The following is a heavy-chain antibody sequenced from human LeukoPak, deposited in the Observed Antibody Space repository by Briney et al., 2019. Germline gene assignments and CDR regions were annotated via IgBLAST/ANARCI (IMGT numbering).Heavy chain of an antibody. J-gene: IGHJ4*02. V-gene: IGHV4-59*01. CDR1: GGSISSYY. CDR2: IYYSGSP. Sequence: SETLSLTCTVSGGSISSYYWSWIRQPPGKGLEWIGYIYYSGSPTYNPSLKSRVTISVDTSKNQFSLKLSSVTAEGTAVYYCARDSLSGNTRRFDYWGQGTLVTVSS. D-gene: IGHD1/OR15-1a*01. CDR3: ARDSLSGNTRRFDY.